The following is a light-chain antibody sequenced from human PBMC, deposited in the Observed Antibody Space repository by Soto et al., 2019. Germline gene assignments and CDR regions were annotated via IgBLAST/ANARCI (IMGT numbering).Light chain of an antibody. Sequence: QPVLTQPASVSAAPGQSTTISCTGTSSDVGGYTHVFWYQLPPVKAPKLMLYEVSNRPSGVSNRFSGFKSGNTASLNISGQQAEDEADYHCCSYTCSTCYVFGTGSKVTV. CDR1: SSDVGGYTH. CDR3: CSYTCSTCYV. V-gene: IGLV2-14*01. J-gene: IGLJ1*01. CDR2: EVS.